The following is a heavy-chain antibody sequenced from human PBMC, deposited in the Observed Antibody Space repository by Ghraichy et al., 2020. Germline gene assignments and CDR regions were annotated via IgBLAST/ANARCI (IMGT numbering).Heavy chain of an antibody. CDR3: ARESDYYGSGSHPAGY. CDR2: IKQDGSEK. V-gene: IGHV3-7*01. Sequence: GSLRLSCAASGFTFSSYWMSWVRQAPGKGLEWVANIKQDGSEKYYVDSVKGRFTISRDNAKNSLYLQMNSLRAEDTAVYYCARESDYYGSGSHPAGYWGQGTLVTVSS. J-gene: IGHJ4*02. CDR1: GFTFSSYW. D-gene: IGHD3-10*01.